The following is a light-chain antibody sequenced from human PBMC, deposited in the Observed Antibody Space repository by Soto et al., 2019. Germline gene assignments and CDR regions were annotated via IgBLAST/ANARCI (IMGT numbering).Light chain of an antibody. CDR3: QSYDSSLSV. J-gene: IGLJ3*02. CDR2: ANS. CDR1: SSNIGAGYD. V-gene: IGLV1-40*01. Sequence: QLVLTQPPSVSGAPGQRVTISCTGSSSNIGAGYDVHWYQQLPGTAPKLLIYANSNRPSGVPDRFSGSKSGTSASLAITGLQAEDEADYYCQSYDSSLSVFGGGTKLTVL.